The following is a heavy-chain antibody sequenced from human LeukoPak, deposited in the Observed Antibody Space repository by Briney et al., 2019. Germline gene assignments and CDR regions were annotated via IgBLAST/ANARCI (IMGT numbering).Heavy chain of an antibody. CDR1: GGSFSGYY. J-gene: IGHJ4*02. V-gene: IGHV4-34*01. CDR3: ARDFDGYLDY. CDR2: INHSGST. Sequence: PSETLSLTCAVYGGSFSGYYWSWIRQPPGKGLEWIGEINHSGSTNYNPSLKSRVTISVDTSKNQFSLKLSSVTAADTAVYYCARDFDGYLDYWGQGTLVTVSS. D-gene: IGHD3-9*01.